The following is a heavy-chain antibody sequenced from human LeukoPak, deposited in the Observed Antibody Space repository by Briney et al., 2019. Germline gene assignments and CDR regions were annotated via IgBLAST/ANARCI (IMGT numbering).Heavy chain of an antibody. J-gene: IGHJ3*02. CDR2: IKQDGTEK. V-gene: IGHV3-7*01. CDR3: AKAAGCSGGTCSDALDI. D-gene: IGHD2-15*01. Sequence: GESLRLSCAASGFTFTTYWMSWVRQAPGKGLEWVANIKQDGTEKYYVDSVKGRFTISRDNAKNSLYLQMNSLRVGDTAVYYCAKAAGCSGGTCSDALDIWGQGTMVTVSS. CDR1: GFTFTTYW.